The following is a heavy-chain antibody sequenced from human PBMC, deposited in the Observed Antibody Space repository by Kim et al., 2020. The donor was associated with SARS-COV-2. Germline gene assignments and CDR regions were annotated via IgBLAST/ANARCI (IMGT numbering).Heavy chain of an antibody. Sequence: GGSLRLSCAASGFTFSNDWMSWVRQAPGKGLEWVGRIKSKTDGGTTDYAEPVKGRFTISRDDSKNTLYLQMNSLKTGDTAVYYCTTDSSYYYYGMDVWGQGTAVTVSS. CDR3: TTDSSYYYYGMDV. V-gene: IGHV3-15*01. CDR2: IKSKTDGGTT. CDR1: GFTFSNDW. J-gene: IGHJ6*02. D-gene: IGHD2-2*01.